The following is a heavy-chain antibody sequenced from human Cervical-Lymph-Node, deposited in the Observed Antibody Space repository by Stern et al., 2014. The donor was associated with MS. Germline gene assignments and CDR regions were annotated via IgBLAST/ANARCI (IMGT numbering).Heavy chain of an antibody. CDR3: ARAYGNHNLYYYGMDV. CDR1: GYTFIDYY. J-gene: IGHJ6*02. Sequence: VQLVESGAEVRKPGASVKVSCKASGYTFIDYYMHWVRQAPGQGLEWMGRINPVGGGTNSAPAVRGRVTMTTDTSISTAYMELSRLTFDDTAVYFCARAYGNHNLYYYGMDVWGQGTTVTVSS. CDR2: INPVGGGT. D-gene: IGHD4-11*01. V-gene: IGHV1-2*06.